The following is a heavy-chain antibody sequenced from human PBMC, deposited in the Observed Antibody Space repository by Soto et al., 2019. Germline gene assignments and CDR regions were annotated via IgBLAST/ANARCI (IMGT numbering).Heavy chain of an antibody. CDR1: RVIFSNYA. D-gene: IGHD2-21*01. V-gene: IGHV3-23*01. J-gene: IGHJ4*02. CDR2: ISAGGGGST. CDR3: AKVQGLIAPFVY. Sequence: PAWCLALSRASSRVIFSNYAMSGVRKAPGKGLEWVSAISAGGGGSTYYADSVKGRFTISRDNSKNTLYLQMNSLRAEDTAVYYCAKVQGLIAPFVYWGQGALVPVFS.